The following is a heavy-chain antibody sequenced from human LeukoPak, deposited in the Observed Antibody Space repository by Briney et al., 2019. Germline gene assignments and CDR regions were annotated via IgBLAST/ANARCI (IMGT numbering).Heavy chain of an antibody. V-gene: IGHV3-74*01. CDR3: ARDYCSSTSCYPDY. D-gene: IGHD2-2*01. Sequence: GGSLRLSCAASGFTFSSHWMHWVRQAPGKGLVWVSRINSDGSTTTYADSVKGRFTISRDNAKNTLYLQMNSLRAEDTAVYYCARDYCSSTSCYPDYWGQGTLVTVSS. CDR1: GFTFSSHW. J-gene: IGHJ4*02. CDR2: INSDGSTT.